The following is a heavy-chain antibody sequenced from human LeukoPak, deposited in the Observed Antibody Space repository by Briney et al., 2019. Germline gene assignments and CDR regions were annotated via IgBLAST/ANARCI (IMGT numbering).Heavy chain of an antibody. CDR2: IYSGGST. J-gene: IGHJ4*02. CDR3: ARGGYSGSYYYFDY. CDR1: GFTVSSNY. Sequence: GGSLRLSCAASGFTVSSNYMSWVRQAPGKGLEWVSVIYSGGSTYYADSVRGRFTISRDNSKNTLYLQMNSLRAEDTAVYYCARGGYSGSYYYFDYWGQGTLVTVSS. V-gene: IGHV3-53*01. D-gene: IGHD1-26*01.